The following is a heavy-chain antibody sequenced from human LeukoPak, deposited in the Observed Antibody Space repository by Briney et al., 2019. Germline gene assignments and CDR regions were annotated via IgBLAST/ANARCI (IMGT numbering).Heavy chain of an antibody. V-gene: IGHV3-7*03. J-gene: IGHJ5*02. Sequence: PGGSLRLSCAASGFTFRVYWMNWVRQAPGKGLEWVANIKYDGSEKYYVDSVEGRFTISRDNAKKSLYLHMDKLRADDTAVYYCAGYYGAGSWTGFDPWGQGTRVRVFS. CDR2: IKYDGSEK. D-gene: IGHD2-15*01. CDR3: AGYYGAGSWTGFDP. CDR1: GFTFRVYW.